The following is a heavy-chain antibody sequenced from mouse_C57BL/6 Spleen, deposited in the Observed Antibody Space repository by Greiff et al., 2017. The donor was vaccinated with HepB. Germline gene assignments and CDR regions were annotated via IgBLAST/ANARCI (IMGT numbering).Heavy chain of an antibody. D-gene: IGHD1-1*01. Sequence: VQRVESGAELMKPGASVKLSCKATGYTFTGYWIEWVKQRPGHGLEWIGEILPGSGSTNYNEKFKGKATFTADTSSNTAYMQLSSLTTEDSAIYYCARLDYYGSSGSYAMDYWGQGTSVTVSS. CDR1: GYTFTGYW. CDR2: ILPGSGST. J-gene: IGHJ4*01. V-gene: IGHV1-9*01. CDR3: ARLDYYGSSGSYAMDY.